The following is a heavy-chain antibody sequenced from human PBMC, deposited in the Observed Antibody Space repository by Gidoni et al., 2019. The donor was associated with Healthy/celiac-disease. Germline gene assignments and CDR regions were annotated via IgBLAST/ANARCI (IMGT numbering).Heavy chain of an antibody. CDR1: GFTFSIYA. J-gene: IGHJ4*02. Sequence: ELLLLESGGGLVQPVGSLRPSCAASGFTFSIYAMSWVRQAQGKGLEWVATISGSGGSTYYADAVKGRFTISRDNSKNTLYLQMNSLRAEDTAVYYCAPHLVGWGQGTLVTVSS. V-gene: IGHV3-23*01. D-gene: IGHD6-13*01. CDR3: APHLVG. CDR2: ISGSGGST.